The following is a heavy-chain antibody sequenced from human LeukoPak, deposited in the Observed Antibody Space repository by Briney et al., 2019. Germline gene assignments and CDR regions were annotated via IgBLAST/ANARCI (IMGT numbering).Heavy chain of an antibody. CDR1: GDSISNYF. CDR3: ARPYSSSAHGTFDL. Sequence: SETLSLTCTVSGDSISNYFWSWIRQPPGKGLEWIGYILTSGTTSYNPSLKSRVTISVDTSKNQFSLKLNSVTAADTAVYYCARPYSSSAHGTFDLWGPGTKVTVSS. CDR2: ILTSGTT. D-gene: IGHD6-13*01. V-gene: IGHV4-4*09. J-gene: IGHJ3*01.